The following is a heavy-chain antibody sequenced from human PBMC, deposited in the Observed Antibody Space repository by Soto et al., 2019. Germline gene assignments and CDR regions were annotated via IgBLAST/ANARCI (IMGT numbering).Heavy chain of an antibody. D-gene: IGHD2-15*01. J-gene: IGHJ3*02. CDR1: GFTFSSYS. CDR2: ISSSSSTI. Sequence: EVQLVESGGGLVQPGESLRLSCAASGFTFSSYSMNWVRQAPGKGLEWVSYISSSSSTIYYADSVKGRFTISRDNAKNSLYLQMNSLRAEDTAVYYCARGYCSGGSCPLPIDAFDIWGQGTMVTVSS. V-gene: IGHV3-48*01. CDR3: ARGYCSGGSCPLPIDAFDI.